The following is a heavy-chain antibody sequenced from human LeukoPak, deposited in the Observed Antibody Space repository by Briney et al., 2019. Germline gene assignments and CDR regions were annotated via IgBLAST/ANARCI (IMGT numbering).Heavy chain of an antibody. J-gene: IGHJ3*02. D-gene: IGHD6-13*01. CDR1: GFTFSSYA. V-gene: IGHV3-23*01. Sequence: GGSLRLSCAASGFTFSSYAMSWVRQAPGKGLEWVSVINDSGGSTYYADSVRGRFTISRDNSKNTLYLQMNSLRTEDTAVYYCAKGVSSSWSNDAFDIWGQGTMVTVSS. CDR2: INDSGGST. CDR3: AKGVSSSWSNDAFDI.